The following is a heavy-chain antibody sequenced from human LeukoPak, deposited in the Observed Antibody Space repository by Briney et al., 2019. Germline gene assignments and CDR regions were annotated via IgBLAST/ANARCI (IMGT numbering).Heavy chain of an antibody. CDR1: GFTFNNYA. CDR3: ANDFDH. Sequence: GGSLRLSCAAPGFTFNNYAMSWVRQAPGKGLEWVSTISGSDDNTYYADSVKGRFTISRDISKNTLYLQMNSLRADDTALYYCANDFDHWGQGTLVTVSS. J-gene: IGHJ4*02. CDR2: ISGSDDNT. V-gene: IGHV3-23*01.